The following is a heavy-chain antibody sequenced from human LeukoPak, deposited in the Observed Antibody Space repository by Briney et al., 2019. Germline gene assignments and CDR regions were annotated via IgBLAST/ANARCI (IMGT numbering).Heavy chain of an antibody. CDR1: GGSISKSSYY. D-gene: IGHD2-15*01. V-gene: IGHV4-39*07. CDR3: ARGDGWFRRKIFDY. CDR2: IYYSGTT. J-gene: IGHJ4*02. Sequence: PSETLSLTCTVSGGSISKSSYYWGWIRQPPGKGLECLGIIYYSGTTHYNPSLKSRVTISVDTSKNEFSLKLNSVTAADTAVYYCARGDGWFRRKIFDYWGQGTLVTVSS.